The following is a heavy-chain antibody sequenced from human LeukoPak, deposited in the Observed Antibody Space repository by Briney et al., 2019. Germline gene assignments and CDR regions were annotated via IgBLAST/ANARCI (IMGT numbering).Heavy chain of an antibody. Sequence: PSETLSLTCTVSGGSISSSSYYWGWIRQPPGKGLEWIGSIYYSGSTYYNPSLKSRVTISVDTSKNQFSLKLSSVTAADTAVYYCARLGRMVRGVIHNFDYWGQGTLVTVPS. CDR2: IYYSGST. CDR3: ARLGRMVRGVIHNFDY. CDR1: GGSISSSSYY. J-gene: IGHJ4*02. V-gene: IGHV4-39*01. D-gene: IGHD3-10*01.